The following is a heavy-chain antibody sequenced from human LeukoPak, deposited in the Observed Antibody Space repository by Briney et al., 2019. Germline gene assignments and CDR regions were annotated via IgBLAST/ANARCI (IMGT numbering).Heavy chain of an antibody. CDR1: GGSISSYY. J-gene: IGHJ6*03. D-gene: IGHD4-11*01. Sequence: PSETLSLTCTVSGGSISSYYWSWLRQPPGKGLEWIGYIYYSGSTNYNPSLKSRVTISVDTSKNQFSLKLSSVTAADTAVYYCARNTVTTPYYYYMDVWGKGTTVTVSS. CDR3: ARNTVTTPYYYYMDV. V-gene: IGHV4-59*01. CDR2: IYYSGST.